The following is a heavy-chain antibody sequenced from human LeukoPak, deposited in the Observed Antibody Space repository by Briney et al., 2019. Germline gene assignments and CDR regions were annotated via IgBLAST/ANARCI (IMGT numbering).Heavy chain of an antibody. J-gene: IGHJ4*02. CDR3: ARATIRYCSSTSCYEDY. D-gene: IGHD2-2*01. CDR1: GGSFSGYY. Sequence: PSETLSLTCAVYGGSFSGYYWSWIRQPPGKGLEWIGEINHSGSTNYNPSLKSRVTISVDTSKNQFSLKLSSVTAADTAVYFCARATIRYCSSTSCYEDYWGQGTLVTVSS. CDR2: INHSGST. V-gene: IGHV4-34*01.